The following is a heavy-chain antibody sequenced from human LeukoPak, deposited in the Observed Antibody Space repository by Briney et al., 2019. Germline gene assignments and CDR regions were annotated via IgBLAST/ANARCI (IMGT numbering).Heavy chain of an antibody. CDR2: ISAYNGNT. J-gene: IGHJ6*02. CDR3: ARGGGASSGWPSYYYYGMDV. V-gene: IGHV1-18*01. CDR1: GYTFTSYG. Sequence: GASVNVSCKASGYTFTSYGISWVRQAPGQGLEWMGWISAYNGNTNYAQKLQGRVTMTTDTSTSTAYMELRSLRSDDTAVYYCARGGGASSGWPSYYYYGMDVWGQGTTVTVSS. D-gene: IGHD6-19*01.